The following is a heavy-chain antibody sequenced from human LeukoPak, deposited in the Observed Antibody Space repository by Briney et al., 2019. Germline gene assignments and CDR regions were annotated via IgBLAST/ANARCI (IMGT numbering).Heavy chain of an antibody. CDR1: RFTFSRYA. V-gene: IGHV3-23*01. J-gene: IGHJ4*02. Sequence: GGSLRLSCVASRFTFSRYAMSWVRQAPGKGLEWVSAISGGGGSTYYTDSVKGRFIISRDNSQNTLYLQMNSLRAEDTAVYYCAKTGPGSGSLYCSDYWGQGHLVPVSS. D-gene: IGHD1-26*01. CDR3: AKTGPGSGSLYCSDY. CDR2: ISGGGGST.